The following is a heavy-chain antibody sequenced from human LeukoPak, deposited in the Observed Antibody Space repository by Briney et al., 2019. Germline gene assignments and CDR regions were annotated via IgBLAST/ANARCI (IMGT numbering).Heavy chain of an antibody. Sequence: SQTLSLTCAISGDSVSSNSAAWNWIRHSPSRGLEELGRTYYRSKWYNDYAVSVKSRITINPDTSKNQFSLQLNSVTPEDTAVYYCARAGIAVAAFYFDYWGQGTLVTVSS. J-gene: IGHJ4*02. CDR3: ARAGIAVAAFYFDY. D-gene: IGHD6-19*01. CDR1: GDSVSSNSAA. V-gene: IGHV6-1*01. CDR2: TYYRSKWYN.